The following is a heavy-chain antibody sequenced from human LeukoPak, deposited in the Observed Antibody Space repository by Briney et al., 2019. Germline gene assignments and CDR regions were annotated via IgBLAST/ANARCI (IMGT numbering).Heavy chain of an antibody. Sequence: SRTLSLTCAISGDSVSSNVAAWIWSRQSPSRGLEWLGRTYYRSQQWYSAYAQSAKDRITLNQDTSKNQFSLQRNAVTPEDTAVYYCGRETDFGVVTNWGQRTLVTDSS. CDR3: GRETDFGVVTN. CDR2: TYYRSQQWYS. J-gene: IGHJ4*02. D-gene: IGHD3-3*01. CDR1: GDSVSSNVAA. V-gene: IGHV6-1*01.